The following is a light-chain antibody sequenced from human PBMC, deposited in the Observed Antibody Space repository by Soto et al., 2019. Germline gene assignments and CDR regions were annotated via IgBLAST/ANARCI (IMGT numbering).Light chain of an antibody. CDR1: SSDIGAYNS. Sequence: QSALIQPASVSGSPGQSITISCTGTSSDIGAYNSVSWYQQHPGKAPKLMIYEVSNRPSGVSNRFSASKSGNTASLTISGLQAEDEADYYCSSRTTSNPYVFGTGTKLTVL. CDR3: SSRTTSNPYV. CDR2: EVS. V-gene: IGLV2-14*01. J-gene: IGLJ1*01.